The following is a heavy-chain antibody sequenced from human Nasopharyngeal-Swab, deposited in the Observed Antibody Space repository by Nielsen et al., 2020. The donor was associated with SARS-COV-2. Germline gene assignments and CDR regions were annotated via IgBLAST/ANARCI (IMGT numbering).Heavy chain of an antibody. D-gene: IGHD6-13*01. Sequence: GGSLRLSCAASGFTFSSHWMHWVRQGPGEGLVWLSRISSDGRTTNYADSVKGRFTISRDNAKNSLYLQMNSLRAEDTAVYYCARAEGRSSSWPYYYYYGMDVWGQGTTVTVSS. CDR1: GFTFSSHW. V-gene: IGHV3-74*01. CDR2: ISSDGRTT. J-gene: IGHJ6*02. CDR3: ARAEGRSSSWPYYYYYGMDV.